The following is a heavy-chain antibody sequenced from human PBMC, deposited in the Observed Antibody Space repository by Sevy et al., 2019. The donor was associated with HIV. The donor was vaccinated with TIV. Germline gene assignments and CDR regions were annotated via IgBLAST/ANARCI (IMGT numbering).Heavy chain of an antibody. CDR3: AGGLGDGYNRGRVFDY. J-gene: IGHJ4*02. Sequence: SETLSLTCTVSGGSISSYYWSWIRQPPGKGLEWIGYIYYSGSTNYNPSLKSRVTISVDTSKNQFSLKLSSVTAADAAVYYCAGGLGDGYNRGRVFDYWGQGTLVTVSS. CDR2: IYYSGST. D-gene: IGHD5-12*01. V-gene: IGHV4-59*01. CDR1: GGSISSYY.